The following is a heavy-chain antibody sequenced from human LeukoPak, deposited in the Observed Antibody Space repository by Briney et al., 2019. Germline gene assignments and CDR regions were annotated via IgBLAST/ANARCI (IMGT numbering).Heavy chain of an antibody. J-gene: IGHJ4*02. D-gene: IGHD2-15*01. V-gene: IGHV1-3*03. CDR2: INGGNGNT. CDR3: ARDHCSGDNCYSYYFDY. Sequence: ASVKVSCKGSGYTFTTYAIHWVRQAPGQRFEWMGWINGGNGNTKYSQEFQGRVTLTRDTSASTAYMELSSLRSEDMAVYYCARDHCSGDNCYSYYFDYWGQGTLVTVSS. CDR1: GYTFTTYA.